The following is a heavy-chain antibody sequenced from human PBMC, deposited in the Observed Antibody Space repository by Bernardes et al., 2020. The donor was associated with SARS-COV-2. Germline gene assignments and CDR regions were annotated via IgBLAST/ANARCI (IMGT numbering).Heavy chain of an antibody. CDR3: ATRGWTTSALDI. CDR2: IYTGTIYTT. D-gene: IGHD4-4*01. CDR1: GGSISSCSYY. Sequence: SETLSLTCTVSGGSISSCSYYWSWIRQPAGKGLDWTVRIYTGTIYTTNYNPSLNSGVTISVDTSKNQFSLKLSPVTAADTAVYYCATRGWTTSALDIWGQGRRVTVSS. V-gene: IGHV4-61*02. J-gene: IGHJ3*02.